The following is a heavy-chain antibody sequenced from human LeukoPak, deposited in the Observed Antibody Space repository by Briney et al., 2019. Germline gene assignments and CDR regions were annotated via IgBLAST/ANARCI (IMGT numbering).Heavy chain of an antibody. V-gene: IGHV3-30*02. D-gene: IGHD5-12*01. CDR3: AKGGGYEAQYYYYYLDA. CDR2: IRYDGSNK. Sequence: GGSLRLSCAASGFTFSSYGMYWVRQAPGKGLEWVAFIRYDGSNKYYADSVKGRFTVSRDNSKNTLYLQMKSLRAEDTAVYYCAKGGGYEAQYYYYYLDAWGKGTTVTISS. CDR1: GFTFSSYG. J-gene: IGHJ6*03.